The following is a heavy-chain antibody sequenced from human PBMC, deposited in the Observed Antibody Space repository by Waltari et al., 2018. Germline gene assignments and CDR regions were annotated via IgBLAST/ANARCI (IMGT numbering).Heavy chain of an antibody. CDR2: INHSGST. CDR3: ATRGTAAAGTGLAYYMDV. D-gene: IGHD6-13*01. J-gene: IGHJ6*03. Sequence: QVQLQQWGAGLLKPSETLSLTCAVYGGSFSGYYWSWIRQPPGKGLEWIGEINHSGSTKNNPSLKSRVTISVDTSKNQFSLKLSSVTAADTAVYYCATRGTAAAGTGLAYYMDVWGKGTTVTVSS. CDR1: GGSFSGYY. V-gene: IGHV4-34*01.